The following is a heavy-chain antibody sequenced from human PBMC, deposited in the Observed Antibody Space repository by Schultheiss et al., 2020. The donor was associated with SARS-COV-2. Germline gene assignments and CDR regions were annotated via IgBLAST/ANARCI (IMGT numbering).Heavy chain of an antibody. J-gene: IGHJ5*02. Sequence: GGSLRLSCAASGFTFNNYAMHWVRQAPGKGLEWVANINPDGSVKYEVDSVKGRFTISRDNSKNTLYLQMNTLRAEDTAVYYCARGRLQQLVLRWFDPWGQGTLVTVSS. V-gene: IGHV3-7*01. CDR1: GFTFNNYA. CDR2: INPDGSVK. CDR3: ARGRLQQLVLRWFDP. D-gene: IGHD6-13*01.